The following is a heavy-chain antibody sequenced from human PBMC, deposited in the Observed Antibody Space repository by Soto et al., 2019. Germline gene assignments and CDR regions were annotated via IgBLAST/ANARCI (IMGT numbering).Heavy chain of an antibody. CDR2: IKQDGSEK. D-gene: IGHD4-17*01. Sequence: EVQLVESGGGLVQPGGSLRLSCAASGFTFSSYWMSWVRQAPGKGLEWVANIKQDGSEKYYVDSVKGRFTISRDNAKNSLYLQMNSLRAEDTAVYYCARDRGWWTTVTTVDYWGQGTLVAVSS. V-gene: IGHV3-7*01. CDR3: ARDRGWWTTVTTVDY. CDR1: GFTFSSYW. J-gene: IGHJ4*02.